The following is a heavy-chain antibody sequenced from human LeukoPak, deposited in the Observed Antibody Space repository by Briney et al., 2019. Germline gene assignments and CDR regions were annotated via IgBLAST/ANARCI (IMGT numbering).Heavy chain of an antibody. CDR1: GFTFSSYW. CDR2: IKQDGSEK. CDR3: ARGFRGWYAEGFDY. D-gene: IGHD6-19*01. V-gene: IGHV3-7*01. Sequence: GGSLRLSRAASGFTFSSYWMSWVRQAPGKGLEWVANIKQDGSEKYYLDSVKGRFTISRDNAKNSLYLQMNSLRAEDTAVYYCARGFRGWYAEGFDYWGQGTLVTVSS. J-gene: IGHJ4*02.